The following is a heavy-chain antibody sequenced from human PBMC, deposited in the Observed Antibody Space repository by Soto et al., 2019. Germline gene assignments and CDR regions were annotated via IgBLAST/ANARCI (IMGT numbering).Heavy chain of an antibody. Sequence: ASVKVSCKASGYTFTGYYMHWVRQAPGQGLEWMGWINPNSGGTNYAQKFQGRVTMTRDTSISTAYMELSRLRSDDTAVYYCARGIGYCRSTSCYKFDYWGQGTLVTVSS. CDR2: INPNSGGT. D-gene: IGHD2-2*01. CDR1: GYTFTGYY. J-gene: IGHJ4*02. V-gene: IGHV1-2*02. CDR3: ARGIGYCRSTSCYKFDY.